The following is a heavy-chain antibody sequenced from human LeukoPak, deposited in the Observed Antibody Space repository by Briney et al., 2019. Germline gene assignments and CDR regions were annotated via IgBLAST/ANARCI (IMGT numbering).Heavy chain of an antibody. Sequence: SETLSLTCTVSGASISSYYWSWIRQPAGKGLERIGRIYTSGSTNYNPSLKSRVTMSVDTSKNQFSLKLSSVTAEDTAVYYCAKDPLSVVHALGYFQHWGQGTLVTVSS. CDR3: AKDPLSVVHALGYFQH. J-gene: IGHJ1*01. V-gene: IGHV4-4*07. CDR2: IYTSGST. D-gene: IGHD3-22*01. CDR1: GASISSYY.